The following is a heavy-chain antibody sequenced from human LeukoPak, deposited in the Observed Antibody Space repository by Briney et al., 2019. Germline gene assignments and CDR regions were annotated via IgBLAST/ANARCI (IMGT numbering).Heavy chain of an antibody. CDR2: IIPIFGTA. CDR3: ARVCARYCSGGSCYDY. D-gene: IGHD2-15*01. J-gene: IGHJ4*02. Sequence: SVKVSCKASGGTFSSYAISWVRQAPGQGLEWMGGIIPIFGTANYAQKFQGRVTITADESTSTAYMELSSLRSEDTAVYYCARVCARYCSGGSCYDYWGQGTRVTVSS. CDR1: GGTFSSYA. V-gene: IGHV1-69*13.